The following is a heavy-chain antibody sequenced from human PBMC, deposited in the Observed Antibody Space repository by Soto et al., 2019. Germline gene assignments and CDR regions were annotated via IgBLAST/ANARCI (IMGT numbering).Heavy chain of an antibody. J-gene: IGHJ6*02. CDR1: GGTSSSYA. V-gene: IGHV1-69*13. D-gene: IGHD3-3*01. CDR2: IIPIFGTA. CDR3: ARTYYDFWSGPGSYGMDV. Sequence: SVKVSCKASGGTSSSYAISWVRQAPGQGLEWMGGIIPIFGTANYAQKFQGRVTITADESTSTAYMELSSLRSEDTAVYYCARTYYDFWSGPGSYGMDVWGQGTTVTVSS.